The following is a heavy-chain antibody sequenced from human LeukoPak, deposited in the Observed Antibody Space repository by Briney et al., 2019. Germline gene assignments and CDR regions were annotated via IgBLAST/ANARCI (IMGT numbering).Heavy chain of an antibody. J-gene: IGHJ4*02. V-gene: IGHV3-30*03. D-gene: IGHD5-18*01. CDR2: ISYDGSNK. CDR3: ARAQLEQLWLLFDY. CDR1: GFTFSSYG. Sequence: GGSLRLSCAASGFTFSSYGMHWVRQAPGKGLEWVAVISYDGSNKYYADSVKGRFTISRDNSENTLFLQMNSLRAEDTAVYYCARAQLEQLWLLFDYWGQGTLVTVSS.